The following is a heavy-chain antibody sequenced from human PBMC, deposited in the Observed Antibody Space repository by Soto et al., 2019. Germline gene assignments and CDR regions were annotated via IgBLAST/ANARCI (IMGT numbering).Heavy chain of an antibody. CDR1: GGSISSSSYY. D-gene: IGHD2-8*01. J-gene: IGHJ3*02. V-gene: IGHV4-39*01. CDR3: ARRNILLHAFDI. Sequence: SETLSLTCAVSGGSISSSSYYWGWIRRPPGKGLEWIMTISYSGSTYYNPSLKSRVTISVDTSNSQFSLKLSSVTAADTAVYYCARRNILLHAFDIWGQGTMVTVSS. CDR2: ISYSGST.